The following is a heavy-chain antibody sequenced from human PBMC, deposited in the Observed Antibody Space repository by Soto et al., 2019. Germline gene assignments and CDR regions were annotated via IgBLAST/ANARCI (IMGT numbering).Heavy chain of an antibody. CDR1: GYSFTSYW. V-gene: IGHV5-51*01. D-gene: IGHD5-18*01. CDR3: ARHGGGRYSYGYKYFDY. Sequence: PGESLKISCKGSGYSFTSYWIAWVRQMPGKGLEWMGIIYPGDSDTRYSPSFQGQVTISADRSISTAYLQWSSLKASDTAMYYCARHGGGRYSYGYKYFDYWGQGTLVTVSS. CDR2: IYPGDSDT. J-gene: IGHJ4*02.